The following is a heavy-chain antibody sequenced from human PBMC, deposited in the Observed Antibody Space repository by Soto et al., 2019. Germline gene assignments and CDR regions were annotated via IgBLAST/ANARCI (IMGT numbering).Heavy chain of an antibody. CDR3: SKWSGFGDA. Sequence: LRLSCAASGFTFSRYAMSWVRQAPGKGLEWVSTVTGGGHTTYNADSVNGRFTISRDNSKNTLFLQMNSLRAEDTAVYFCSKWSGFGDAWGQGTLVTVSS. CDR2: VTGGGHTT. D-gene: IGHD3-10*01. J-gene: IGHJ5*02. V-gene: IGHV3-23*01. CDR1: GFTFSRYA.